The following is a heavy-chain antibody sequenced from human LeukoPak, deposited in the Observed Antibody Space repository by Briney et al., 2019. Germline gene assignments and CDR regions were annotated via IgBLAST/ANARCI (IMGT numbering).Heavy chain of an antibody. CDR1: GGPFDSHY. J-gene: IGHJ5*02. CDR3: ARGVAVGGTTHFDP. D-gene: IGHD6-13*01. Sequence: SETLSLTCTVSGGPFDSHYWTWIRQPPGKGLEWIAFIYHSGSAVYSPSLRSRVTMSVDRSKRQFSLNLSSVTAADTAVYYCARGVAVGGTTHFDPWGQGALVTVSS. CDR2: IYHSGSA. V-gene: IGHV4-59*08.